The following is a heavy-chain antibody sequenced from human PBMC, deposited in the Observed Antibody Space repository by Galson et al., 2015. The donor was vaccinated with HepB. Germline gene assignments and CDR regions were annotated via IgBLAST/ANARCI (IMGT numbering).Heavy chain of an antibody. Sequence: SLRLSCAASGFTFSTYGMTWVRQAPGKGLLWVSAIGGSGGSIYYADSVKGRFTISRDNSKNTLYLQMNSLRAEDTAVYYCAKGGSSYGYWDHWGQGTLVTVSS. V-gene: IGHV3-23*01. J-gene: IGHJ4*02. CDR2: IGGSGGSI. CDR1: GFTFSTYG. CDR3: AKGGSSYGYWDH. D-gene: IGHD5-18*01.